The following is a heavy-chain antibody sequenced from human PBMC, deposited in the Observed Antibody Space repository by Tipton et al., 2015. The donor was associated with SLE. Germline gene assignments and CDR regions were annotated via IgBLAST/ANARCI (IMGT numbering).Heavy chain of an antibody. CDR3: ARTLGAIAHTVYDAFDI. V-gene: IGHV4-61*09. Sequence: TLSLTCTVSGDSISTDNYYWGWTRQPAGKGLEWIGHIYNSGNTNYNPSLKSRVTISVDTSKNQFSLRLTSVTAADTAVYYCARTLGAIAHTVYDAFDIWGQGKMVTVSS. CDR1: GDSISTDNYY. D-gene: IGHD1-26*01. CDR2: IYNSGNT. J-gene: IGHJ3*02.